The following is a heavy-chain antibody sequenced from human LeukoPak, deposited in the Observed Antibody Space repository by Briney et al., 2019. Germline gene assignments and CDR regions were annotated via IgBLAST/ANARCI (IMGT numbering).Heavy chain of an antibody. V-gene: IGHV1-2*02. Sequence: ASVKVSCKASGYTFTGYYMHWVRQAPGQGLEWMGWINPNSGGTNYAQKFQGRVTMTRDTSISTAYMELSRLRSDDTAVYYCARGKGLRFLEWLYNWFDPWGQGTLVTVSS. CDR2: INPNSGGT. J-gene: IGHJ5*02. D-gene: IGHD3-3*01. CDR1: GYTFTGYY. CDR3: ARGKGLRFLEWLYNWFDP.